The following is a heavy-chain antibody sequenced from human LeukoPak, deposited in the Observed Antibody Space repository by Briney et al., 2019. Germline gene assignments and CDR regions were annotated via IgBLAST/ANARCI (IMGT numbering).Heavy chain of an antibody. CDR1: GFTVSSNY. D-gene: IGHD3-16*01. V-gene: IGHV3-53*01. CDR3: GGGGSDSRFDF. Sequence: AGSLRLSCAASGFTVSSNYMSWVRQDPRKRLQWVSVIYSGGTTYYADPVKGRFTMSRDNSNITLCLQMNSLGAEDTAVYYCGGGGSDSRFDFWGQGALVTVSS. CDR2: IYSGGTT. J-gene: IGHJ4*02.